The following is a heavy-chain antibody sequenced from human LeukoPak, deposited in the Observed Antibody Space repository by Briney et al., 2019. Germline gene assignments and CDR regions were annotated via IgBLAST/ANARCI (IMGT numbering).Heavy chain of an antibody. V-gene: IGHV3-15*01. Sequence: GGSLRLSCAASGFTFSTYSMNWVRQAPGKGLEWVGRIKSKTDGGTTDYAAPVKGRFTISRDDSKNTLYLQMNSLKTEDTAVYYCTTDGKQWLVHRYYYYMDVWGKGTTVTVSS. CDR1: GFTFSTYS. CDR3: TTDGKQWLVHRYYYYMDV. D-gene: IGHD6-19*01. CDR2: IKSKTDGGTT. J-gene: IGHJ6*03.